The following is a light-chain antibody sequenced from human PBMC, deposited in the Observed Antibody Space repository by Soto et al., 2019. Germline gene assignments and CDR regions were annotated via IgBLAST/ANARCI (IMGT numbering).Light chain of an antibody. CDR3: QQYGRSPWT. Sequence: EIVLTQSPGTMSLSPGERANLSCRASQRVTDGYVAWYQQKPGQAPTLLIYGASNRATGIPDRFSGSGSAGTDFTLTISRLESEYFTVYDCQQYGRSPWTFGQGTKSESK. J-gene: IGKJ1*01. CDR2: GAS. CDR1: QRVTDGY. V-gene: IGKV3-20*01.